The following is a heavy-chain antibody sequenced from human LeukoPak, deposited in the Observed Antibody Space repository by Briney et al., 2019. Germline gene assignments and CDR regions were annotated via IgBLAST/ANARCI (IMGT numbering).Heavy chain of an antibody. V-gene: IGHV3-7*01. Sequence: TGGSLRLSCAASGFTFSSYSMNWVRQAPGKGLEWVANIKQDGSDKFYVDSVNGRFTISRDNAKNSLYLQMNTLRAEDTAIYYCATFSGAHHKTFDSWGQGTLVTVSS. CDR2: IKQDGSDK. CDR1: GFTFSSYS. J-gene: IGHJ4*02. D-gene: IGHD1-14*01. CDR3: ATFSGAHHKTFDS.